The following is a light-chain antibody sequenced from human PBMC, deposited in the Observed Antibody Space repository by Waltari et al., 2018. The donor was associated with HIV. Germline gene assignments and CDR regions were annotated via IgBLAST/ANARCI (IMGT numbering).Light chain of an antibody. CDR2: GKN. V-gene: IGLV3-19*01. Sequence: SSELTQDPAVSVALGQTVRITCQGDSLRSYYASWYQQKPGQAPVLVINGKNNRPSGIPDRCSGSSSGNAASLTITGAQAEDEADYYWNSRDSSGNHPYVVFGGGTKLTVL. CDR1: SLRSYY. CDR3: NSRDSSGNHPYVV. J-gene: IGLJ2*01.